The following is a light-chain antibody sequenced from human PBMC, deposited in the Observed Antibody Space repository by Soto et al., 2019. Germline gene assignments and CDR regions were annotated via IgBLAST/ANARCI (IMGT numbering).Light chain of an antibody. CDR3: QQYNNWPPSHT. Sequence: EIVLTQSPATLSVSPGERATLSCRASQSIINNLAWYQQKPGQAPRLLIYGASTRATGIPARFSGSGSGTEFTLTISSLQSEDFAVYYCQQYNNWPPSHTLGQGTKLEIK. CDR2: GAS. J-gene: IGKJ2*01. CDR1: QSIINN. V-gene: IGKV3-15*01.